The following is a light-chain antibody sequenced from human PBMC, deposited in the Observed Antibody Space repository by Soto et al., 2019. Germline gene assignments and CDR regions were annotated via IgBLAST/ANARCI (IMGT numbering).Light chain of an antibody. CDR1: QSVLFSSNNKNY. J-gene: IGKJ4*02. CDR3: HQYYSKPLT. CDR2: WAS. Sequence: DIVMTQSPDSLAVSLGERATINCKSSQSVLFSSNNKNYVAWFQQKVGQPPKLLIYWASTREYGVPDRFSGSGSGTDFTLTISSLQAEDVAVYFCHQYYSKPLTCGGGTKVEIK. V-gene: IGKV4-1*01.